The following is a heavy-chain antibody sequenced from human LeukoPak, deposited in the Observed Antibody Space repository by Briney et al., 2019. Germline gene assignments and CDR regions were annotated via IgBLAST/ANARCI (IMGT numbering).Heavy chain of an antibody. D-gene: IGHD3-22*01. Sequence: GGSLRLSCAASGFTFRSYGMHWVRQAPGKGLEYVSAISSNGGRTYYANSVKGRFTISRDNSRNTLYLQIGSLRAEDMAVYYCATYYYDSGGFHFHHWGQGTLVTVSS. J-gene: IGHJ1*01. V-gene: IGHV3-64*01. CDR3: ATYYYDSGGFHFHH. CDR2: ISSNGGRT. CDR1: GFTFRSYG.